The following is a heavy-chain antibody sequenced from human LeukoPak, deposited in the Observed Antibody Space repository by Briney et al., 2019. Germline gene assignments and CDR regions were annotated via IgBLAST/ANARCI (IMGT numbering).Heavy chain of an antibody. Sequence: GGSLRLSCAASGFTFSSYSMNWVRQAPGKGLEWVSSISSSSSYIYYADSVKGRFAISRDNAKNSLYLQMNSLRAEDTAVYYCARDEHDYRNYWGQGTLVTVSS. CDR1: GFTFSSYS. CDR3: ARDEHDYRNY. D-gene: IGHD4-11*01. CDR2: ISSSSSYI. V-gene: IGHV3-21*01. J-gene: IGHJ4*02.